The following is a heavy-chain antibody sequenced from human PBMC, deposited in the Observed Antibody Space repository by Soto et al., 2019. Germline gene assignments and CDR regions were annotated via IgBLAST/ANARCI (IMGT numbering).Heavy chain of an antibody. CDR3: ARDKITGLFDY. Sequence: QVQLQQWGAGLLKPSEPLSLTCAVYGGYLSGYYWTWIRQPPGTGLEWIGEINHSGSTNYYPSLTSRVTISVDTSNSPFSLKLTSVTAADTAVYYCARDKITGLFDYWGQGTLVTVSS. D-gene: IGHD2-8*02. CDR1: GGYLSGYY. J-gene: IGHJ4*02. V-gene: IGHV4-34*01. CDR2: INHSGST.